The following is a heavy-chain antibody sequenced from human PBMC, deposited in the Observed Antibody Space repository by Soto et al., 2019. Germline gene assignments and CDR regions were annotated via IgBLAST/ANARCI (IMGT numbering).Heavy chain of an antibody. Sequence: QVQLVQSGTEVKKPGSSVKVSCKASGGTFRNYPINWVRQAPGQGLEWMGSIFPLTDIPDYAQNFQARLTXTXHXXTSTAYMELSSLTSDDTAMYFCARGPLVVLNYFESWGQGTLVTVSS. V-gene: IGHV1-69*02. CDR3: ARGPLVVLNYFES. CDR2: IFPLTDIP. J-gene: IGHJ4*02. CDR1: GGTFRNYP.